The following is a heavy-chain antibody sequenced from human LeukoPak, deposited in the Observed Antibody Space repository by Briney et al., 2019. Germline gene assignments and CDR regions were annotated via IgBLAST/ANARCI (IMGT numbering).Heavy chain of an antibody. Sequence: SETLSLTCTVSGGSISSYYWSWIRQPPGKGLEWIGYIYYSGSTNYNPSLKSRVTISVDTSKNQFSLKLSPVTAADTAVYYCARYTTVTTFDYWGQGTLVTVSS. J-gene: IGHJ4*02. CDR3: ARYTTVTTFDY. D-gene: IGHD4-17*01. V-gene: IGHV4-59*01. CDR2: IYYSGST. CDR1: GGSISSYY.